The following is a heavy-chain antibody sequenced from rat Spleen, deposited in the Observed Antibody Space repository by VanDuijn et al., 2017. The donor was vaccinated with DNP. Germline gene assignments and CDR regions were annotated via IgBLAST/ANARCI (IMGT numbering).Heavy chain of an antibody. D-gene: IGHD5-1*01. J-gene: IGHJ4*01. CDR3: ATGSYAMDA. Sequence: EVQLVESGGGLVQPGKSMKLSCAASGFTFSNFYMAWVRQAPKKGLEWVAYISYDGTTTYYGDSVKGRFTISRDNAKSTLYLQMDSLRSEDTATYYCATGSYAMDAWGQGTSVTVSS. V-gene: IGHV5-22*01. CDR2: ISYDGTTT. CDR1: GFTFSNFY.